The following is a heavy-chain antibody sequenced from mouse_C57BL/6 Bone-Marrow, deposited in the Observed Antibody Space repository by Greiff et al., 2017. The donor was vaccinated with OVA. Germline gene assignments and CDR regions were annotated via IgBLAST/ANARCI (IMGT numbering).Heavy chain of an antibody. V-gene: IGHV1-76*01. D-gene: IGHD1-1*02. CDR2: IYPGSGYT. J-gene: IGHJ1*03. Sequence: QVQLQQSGAELVRPGASVKLSCKASGYTFTDYYINWVNQRPGQGLEWIARIYPGSGYTYYNEKFKGKATMTAEKSSSTAYMQLSSLTSEDSAVYFCASYGLWSYCYFDVWGTGTTVTVSS. CDR1: GYTFTDYY. CDR3: ASYGLWSYCYFDV.